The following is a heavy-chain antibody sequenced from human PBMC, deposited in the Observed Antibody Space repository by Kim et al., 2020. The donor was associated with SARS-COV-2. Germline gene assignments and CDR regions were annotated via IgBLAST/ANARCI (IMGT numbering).Heavy chain of an antibody. CDR3: ARDLAYYDSSGQNYYYYYGMDV. CDR2: IYSGGST. Sequence: GGSLRLSCAASGFTVSSNYMSWVRQAPGKGLEWVSVIYSGGSTYYADSVKGRFTISRDNSKNTLYLQMNSLRAEDTAVYYCARDLAYYDSSGQNYYYYYGMDVWGQGTTVTVSS. CDR1: GFTVSSNY. J-gene: IGHJ6*02. V-gene: IGHV3-53*01. D-gene: IGHD3-22*01.